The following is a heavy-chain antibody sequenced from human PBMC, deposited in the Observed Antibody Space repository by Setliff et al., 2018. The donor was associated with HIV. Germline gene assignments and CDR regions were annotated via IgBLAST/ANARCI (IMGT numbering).Heavy chain of an antibody. CDR3: ARVRSGSYGGRAHFDY. V-gene: IGHV1-69*05. Sequence: ASVKVSCKASGGTFSSYAISWVRQAPGQGLEWMGGIIPIFGTANYAQKFQGRVTITTDESTSTAYMELSSLRSEDTAVYYCARVRSGSYGGRAHFDYWGQGTPVTVSS. CDR2: IIPIFGTA. J-gene: IGHJ4*02. CDR1: GGTFSSYA. D-gene: IGHD1-26*01.